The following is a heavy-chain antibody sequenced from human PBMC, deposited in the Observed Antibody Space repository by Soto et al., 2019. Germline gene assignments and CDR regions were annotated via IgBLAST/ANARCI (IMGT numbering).Heavy chain of an antibody. V-gene: IGHV4-39*07. D-gene: IGHD6-6*01. J-gene: IGHJ4*02. CDR2: INHSGST. CDR3: ARAMVYSSSSGEIDY. Sequence: SETLSLTCTVSGGSVSSGSYYWSWIRQPPGKGLEWIGEINHSGSTNYNPSLKSRVTISVDTSKNQFSLKLSSVTAADTAVYYCARAMVYSSSSGEIDYWGQGTLVTVSS. CDR1: GGSVSSGSYY.